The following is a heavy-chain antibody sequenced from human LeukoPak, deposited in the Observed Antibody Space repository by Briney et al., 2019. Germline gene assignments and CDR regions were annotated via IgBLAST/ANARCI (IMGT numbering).Heavy chain of an antibody. Sequence: GGSLRLSCAASGFTLSSYEMHWVRHAPGKGLVWVSRINSEGSRTVYADSVKGRFTISRDNAKNTLYLQMNSLRAEDTAIYYCARGLPREVTLDYWGQGTLVTVSS. CDR2: INSEGSRT. CDR1: GFTLSSYE. V-gene: IGHV3-74*01. CDR3: ARGLPREVTLDY. D-gene: IGHD2-21*02. J-gene: IGHJ4*02.